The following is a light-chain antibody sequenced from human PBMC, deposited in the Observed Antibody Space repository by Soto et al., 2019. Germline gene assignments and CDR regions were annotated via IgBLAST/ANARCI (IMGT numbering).Light chain of an antibody. CDR2: DTS. V-gene: IGLV7-46*01. CDR3: LLAYGSIRV. Sequence: QAVVTQEPLLTVSPGGTVTLTCGSSTGDVTSGHYPYWFQQKPGQAPRTLIYDTSSKNSWTPARFSGSILGGKAALTLSGAQPEDETDYYCLLAYGSIRVFGGGTKLTVL. CDR1: TGDVTSGHY. J-gene: IGLJ3*02.